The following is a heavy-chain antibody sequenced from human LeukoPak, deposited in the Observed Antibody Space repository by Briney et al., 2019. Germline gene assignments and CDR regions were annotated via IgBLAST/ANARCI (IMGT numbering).Heavy chain of an antibody. Sequence: SVKVSCKASGGTFNSYAISWVGQAPGQGLEWMGGIIPIFGTANYAQKFQGRVTITADESTSTAYMELSSLRSEDTAVYYCARVKVPAAIHYWFDHWGQGTLVTVSS. V-gene: IGHV1-69*13. D-gene: IGHD2-2*02. CDR2: IIPIFGTA. CDR1: GGTFNSYA. CDR3: ARVKVPAAIHYWFDH. J-gene: IGHJ5*02.